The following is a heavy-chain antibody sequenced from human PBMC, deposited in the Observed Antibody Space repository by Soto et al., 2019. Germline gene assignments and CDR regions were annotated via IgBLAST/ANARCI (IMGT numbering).Heavy chain of an antibody. V-gene: IGHV1-24*01. CDR3: ARGGLGTTGKGAYNWFDP. CDR2: FDPEDGET. J-gene: IGHJ5*02. D-gene: IGHD1-1*01. Sequence: ASVKVSCKVSGYTLTELSMHWVRQAPGKGLEWMGGFDPEDGETIYAQKFQGRVTMTEDTSTDTAYMELSSLRSEDTAVYYCARGGLGTTGKGAYNWFDPWGQGTLVTVS. CDR1: GYTLTELS.